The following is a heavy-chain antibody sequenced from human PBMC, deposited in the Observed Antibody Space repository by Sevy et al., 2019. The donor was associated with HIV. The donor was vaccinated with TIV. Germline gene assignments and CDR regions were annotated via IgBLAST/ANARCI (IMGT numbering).Heavy chain of an antibody. CDR3: AKSISWYASFDS. V-gene: IGHV1-69*13. CDR1: GRTFNNYA. D-gene: IGHD6-13*01. Sequence: ASVKVSCKASGRTFNNYAISWVRQAPGQGLEWMGGIIPMFGTANYVQKFQGRVTITADESTSTAYMELSSLRSEDTAVYYCAKSISWYASFDSWGQGTLVTVSS. CDR2: IIPMFGTA. J-gene: IGHJ4*02.